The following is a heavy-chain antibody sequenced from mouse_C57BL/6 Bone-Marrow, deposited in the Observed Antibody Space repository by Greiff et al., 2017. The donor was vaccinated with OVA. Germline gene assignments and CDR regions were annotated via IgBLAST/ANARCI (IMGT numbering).Heavy chain of an antibody. CDR3: ARMDGYDDY. J-gene: IGHJ2*01. Sequence: QVTLKVCGPGILQPSQTLSLTCSFSGFSLSTFGMGVGWIRQPSGKGLEWLAHIWWDDDKYYNPALKSRLTISKDTSKNLVFLKIANVDTADTATYYCARMDGYDDYWGQGTTLTVSS. CDR2: IWWDDDK. V-gene: IGHV8-8*01. D-gene: IGHD2-2*01. CDR1: GFSLSTFGMG.